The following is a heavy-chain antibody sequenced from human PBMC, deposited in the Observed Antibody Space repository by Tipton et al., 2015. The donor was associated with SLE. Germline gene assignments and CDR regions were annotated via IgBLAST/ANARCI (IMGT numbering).Heavy chain of an antibody. V-gene: IGHV4-39*07. CDR2: IYHSGNT. Sequence: TLSLTCTVSGGSISSSSYYWGWIRQPPGKGLEWIGSIYHSGNTYYNPSLKNRVTISIDTSKNQFSLKRTSVTAADSAVYFCARDREFLWYETVGDAFEHWGQGKMVTVSS. D-gene: IGHD6-13*01. J-gene: IGHJ3*01. CDR3: ARDREFLWYETVGDAFEH. CDR1: GGSISSSSYY.